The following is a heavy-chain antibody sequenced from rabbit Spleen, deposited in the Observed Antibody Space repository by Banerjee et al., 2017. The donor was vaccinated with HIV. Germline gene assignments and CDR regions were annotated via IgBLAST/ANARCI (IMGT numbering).Heavy chain of an antibody. J-gene: IGHJ6*01. CDR3: ARDTSTSFSSYGMDL. CDR1: GVSFSGSSY. V-gene: IGHV1S45*01. CDR2: IDAGSSGFP. Sequence: QEQLEESGGGLVKPGASLTLTCIASGVSFSGSSYMCWVRQAPGKGLEWIACIDAGSSGFPYFASWAKGRFTIPKPSSTTVTLQMTSLPAADTATYFCARDTSTSFSSYGMDLWGPGTLVTVS. D-gene: IGHD1-1*01.